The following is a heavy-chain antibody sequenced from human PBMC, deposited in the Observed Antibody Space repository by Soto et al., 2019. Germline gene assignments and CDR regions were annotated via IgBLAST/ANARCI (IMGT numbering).Heavy chain of an antibody. D-gene: IGHD3-22*01. J-gene: IGHJ6*02. CDR1: GGSISSYY. CDR3: ARDKGGDYHDSSGYYYPQGYYGMDV. V-gene: IGHV4-59*01. CDR2: IYYSGST. Sequence: SETLSLTCTVSGGSISSYYWSWIRQPPGKGLEWIGYIYYSGSTNYNPSLKSRVTISVDTSKNQFSLKLSSVTAADTAVYYCARDKGGDYHDSSGYYYPQGYYGMDVWGQGTTVTVSS.